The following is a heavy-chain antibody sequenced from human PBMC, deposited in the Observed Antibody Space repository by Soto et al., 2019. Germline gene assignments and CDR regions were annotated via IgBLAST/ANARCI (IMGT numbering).Heavy chain of an antibody. CDR2: VNPNTGVT. D-gene: IGHD3-9*01. Sequence: ASVKVSCKASGYTFTAFYMNWVRQAPGQGLEWMGWVNPNTGVTKYAQKFQGRVTMTRDTSINTAYMELSGLTSDDTAVYYCTTLTGPDYWGQGTRVTVSS. J-gene: IGHJ4*02. CDR3: TTLTGPDY. V-gene: IGHV1-2*02. CDR1: GYTFTAFY.